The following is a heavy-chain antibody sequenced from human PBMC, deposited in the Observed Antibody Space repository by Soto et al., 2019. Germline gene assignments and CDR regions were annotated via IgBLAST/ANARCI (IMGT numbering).Heavy chain of an antibody. CDR3: AREGLYYEGLKDDFCSGYYTGNYYYGTDF. J-gene: IGHJ6*02. Sequence: GASVKVSCKASGYTFTGYYMHWVRQAPGQGLEWMGWINPNSGGTNYAQKFQGWVTMTRDTSISTAYMELSRLRSGDTAVYYCAREGLYYEGLKDDFCSGYYTGNYYYGTDFWGQGTTGTVSS. CDR2: INPNSGGT. D-gene: IGHD3-3*01. V-gene: IGHV1-2*04. CDR1: GYTFTGYY.